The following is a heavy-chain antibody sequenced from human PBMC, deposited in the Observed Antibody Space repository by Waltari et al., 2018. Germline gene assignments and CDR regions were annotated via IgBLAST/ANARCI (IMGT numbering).Heavy chain of an antibody. V-gene: IGHV4-31*03. CDR2: IYHSGST. Sequence: QVQLQESGPGLVKPSQTLSLTCTVSGGSISSGGYYWSWIRQHPGKGLEWIGYIYHSGSTYYNPSLKSRVTISVDRSKNQFSLKLSSVTAADTAVYYCARVRQMVRGTDVYYYYGMDVWGQGTTVTVSS. CDR1: GGSISSGGYY. J-gene: IGHJ6*02. CDR3: ARVRQMVRGTDVYYYYGMDV. D-gene: IGHD3-10*01.